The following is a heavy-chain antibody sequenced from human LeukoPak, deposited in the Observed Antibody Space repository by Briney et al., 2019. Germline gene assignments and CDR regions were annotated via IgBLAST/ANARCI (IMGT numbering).Heavy chain of an antibody. J-gene: IGHJ4*02. V-gene: IGHV3-48*03. CDR3: ARDRGIGDY. Sequence: GGSLRLSCAASGFSFSSYEMNWVRQAPGKGLEWVSYISSSGRTTYYADSVKGRFTMSRDNAKNSLYLQMNSLRDDDTAVYYCARDRGIGDYWGQGTLVTVSS. D-gene: IGHD6-13*01. CDR1: GFSFSSYE. CDR2: ISSSGRTT.